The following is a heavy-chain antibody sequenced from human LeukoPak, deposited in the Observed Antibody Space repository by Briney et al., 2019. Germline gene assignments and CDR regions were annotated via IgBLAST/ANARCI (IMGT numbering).Heavy chain of an antibody. D-gene: IGHD2-2*01. Sequence: AGTLSLTCAASGFTFSSYAMHWVRQAPGQGLGWVAVISYDGSNKSYADSVKDRFTVSRDNSTNTLYLHMISLRAEDTTEYYCRRGGNSSPANCGGGPLTTVSS. J-gene: IGHJ4*02. V-gene: IGHV3-30-3*01. CDR2: ISYDGSNK. CDR1: GFTFSSYA. CDR3: RRGGNSSPAN.